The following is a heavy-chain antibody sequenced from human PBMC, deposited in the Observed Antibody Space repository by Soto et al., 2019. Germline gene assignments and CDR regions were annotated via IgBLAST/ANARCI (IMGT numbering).Heavy chain of an antibody. CDR3: ARDRVDSSGPTPGMDYYYGMDV. D-gene: IGHD3-22*01. V-gene: IGHV4-30-4*01. Sequence: SETLSLTCTVSGGSISSGDYYWSWIRQPPGKGLEWIGYIYYSGSTYYNPSLKSRVTISVDTSKNQFSLKLSSVTAADTAVYYCARDRVDSSGPTPGMDYYYGMDVWGQGTTVTVSS. J-gene: IGHJ6*02. CDR1: GGSISSGDYY. CDR2: IYYSGST.